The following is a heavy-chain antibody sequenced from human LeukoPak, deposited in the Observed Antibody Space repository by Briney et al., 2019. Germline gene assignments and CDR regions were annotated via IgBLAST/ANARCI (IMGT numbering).Heavy chain of an antibody. CDR2: IYHSGST. CDR3: AREPITMIVVVTPRYFDL. CDR1: GYSISSGYY. D-gene: IGHD3-22*01. Sequence: SETLSLTCTVSGYSISSGYYWGWIRQPPGKGLEWIGSIYHSGSTYYNPSLKSRVTISVDTSKNQFSLKLSSVTAADTAVYYCAREPITMIVVVTPRYFDLWGRGTLVTVSS. J-gene: IGHJ2*01. V-gene: IGHV4-38-2*02.